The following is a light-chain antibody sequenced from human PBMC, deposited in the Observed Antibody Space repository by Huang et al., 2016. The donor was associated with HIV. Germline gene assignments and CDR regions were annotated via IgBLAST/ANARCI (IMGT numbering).Light chain of an antibody. Sequence: DIQMTQSPSSLSASVGDRVTITCQASQDINNYLSWFQQKPGKAPKLLIYDASTLETGVPSRFSGGGSGTDFTFTISSLQSEDIATYYCQQYDDLPLTFGGGTKLDI. CDR1: QDINNY. CDR3: QQYDDLPLT. V-gene: IGKV1-33*01. J-gene: IGKJ4*01. CDR2: DAS.